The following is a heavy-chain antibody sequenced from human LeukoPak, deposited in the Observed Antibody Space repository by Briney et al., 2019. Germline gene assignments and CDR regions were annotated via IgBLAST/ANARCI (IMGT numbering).Heavy chain of an antibody. CDR2: IRSKAYGGTT. J-gene: IGHJ4*02. CDR3: TRAKYQLLYLSDY. V-gene: IGHV3-49*04. D-gene: IGHD2-2*02. Sequence: GGFLRLSCTASGFTFGDYAMSWVRQAPGKGLEWVGFIRSKAYGGTTEYAAPVKGRFTISRDDSKSIAYLQMNSLKTEDTAVYYCTRAKYQLLYLSDYWGQGTLVTVSS. CDR1: GFTFGDYA.